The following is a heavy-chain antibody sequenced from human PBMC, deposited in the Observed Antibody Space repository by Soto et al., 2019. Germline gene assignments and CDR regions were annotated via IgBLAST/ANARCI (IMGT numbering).Heavy chain of an antibody. D-gene: IGHD5-18*01. J-gene: IGHJ6*03. CDR3: ARSGGYSYGYYYYYYMDV. Sequence: SETLSLTCTVSGGSISSYYWSWIRQPPGKGLEWIGYIYYSGSTNYNPSLKSRVTISVDTSKNQFSLKLSSVTAADTAVYYCARSGGYSYGYYYYYYMDVWGKGTKVTVSS. CDR1: GGSISSYY. CDR2: IYYSGST. V-gene: IGHV4-59*08.